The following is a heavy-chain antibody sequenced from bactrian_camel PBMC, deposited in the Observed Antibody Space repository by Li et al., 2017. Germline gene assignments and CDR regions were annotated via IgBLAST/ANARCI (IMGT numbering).Heavy chain of an antibody. CDR1: GFTFSSYG. D-gene: IGHD6*01. CDR2: ISGGGDTT. CDR3: ATGDGGTWSWYKY. J-gene: IGHJ4*01. Sequence: HVQLVESGGGLVQPGGSLRLSCAASGFTFSSYGMHWVRQAPGKGLEWVSRISGGGDTTYYADSVKGRFTISRDNAKNTLYLQLNSLKTEDTAMYYCATGDGGTWSWYKYWGQGTQVTVS. V-gene: IGHV3S1*01.